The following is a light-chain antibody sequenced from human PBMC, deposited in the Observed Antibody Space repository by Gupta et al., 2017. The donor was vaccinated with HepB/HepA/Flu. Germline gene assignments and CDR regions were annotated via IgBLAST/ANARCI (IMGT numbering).Light chain of an antibody. J-gene: IGLJ2*01. CDR2: GKN. Sequence: SSELTQDPAVSVALGQTVRITCQGDSLRTYYASWYQQKPGQAPVLVIYGKNNRPSGIPDRFSGSSSGSTASLTITGAQAEDEDDYYCNSRESSSNYVVFGGGTKLTVL. CDR1: SLRTYY. V-gene: IGLV3-19*01. CDR3: NSRESSSNYVV.